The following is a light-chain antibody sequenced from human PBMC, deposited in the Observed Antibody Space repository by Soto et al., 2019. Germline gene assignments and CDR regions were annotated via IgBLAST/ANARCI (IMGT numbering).Light chain of an antibody. CDR2: GAS. V-gene: IGKV3-20*01. CDR1: QSVSSSF. J-gene: IGKJ1*01. CDR3: QQYANSRT. Sequence: EIVLTQSPGTLSLSPGERATLSCRASQSVSSSFLAWYQQKPGQAPRLLIYGASSRATGIPDRFSGSGSGTDFTLTISRLEPEDFALYYCQQYANSRTCGQGTKVDIK.